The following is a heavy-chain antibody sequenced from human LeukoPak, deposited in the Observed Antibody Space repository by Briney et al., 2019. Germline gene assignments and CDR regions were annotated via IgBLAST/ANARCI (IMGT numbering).Heavy chain of an antibody. Sequence: GESLQISCQTSGYDFSTKWIGWVRQMPGKGLEWMGIIYPLDSITRYSPSFQGHVSISADTSISTAYLQWTSLKPSDTAIYYCARLAPDYADYWFDPGVQGTLVTVSS. D-gene: IGHD4-17*01. CDR3: ARLAPDYADYWFDP. CDR2: IYPLDSIT. CDR1: GYDFSTKW. V-gene: IGHV5-51*01. J-gene: IGHJ5*02.